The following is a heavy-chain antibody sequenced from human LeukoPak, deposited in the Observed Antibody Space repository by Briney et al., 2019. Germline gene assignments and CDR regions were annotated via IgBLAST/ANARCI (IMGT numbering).Heavy chain of an antibody. D-gene: IGHD1-26*01. CDR1: GFTFRNAW. CDR3: TTAVGATADFDY. CDR2: IKRKTERGTT. Sequence: GSLRLSCAASGFTFRNAWMSWVRQAPGKGLEWVGRIKRKTERGTTNYAAPAKGRFSISRDDSKNRLYLQMNSLKIEDTAVYYCTTAVGATADFDYWGQGTLVTVST. J-gene: IGHJ4*02. V-gene: IGHV3-15*06.